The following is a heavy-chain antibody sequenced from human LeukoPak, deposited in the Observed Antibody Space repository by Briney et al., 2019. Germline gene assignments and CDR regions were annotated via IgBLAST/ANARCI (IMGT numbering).Heavy chain of an antibody. V-gene: IGHV4-59*01. CDR2: IHYSGTT. D-gene: IGHD6-6*01. Sequence: SSETLSLTCTVSGGSISAYYWSWIRQPPGKGLEWIGYIHYSGTTNYYPSLKSRVTIALDTSKNQFSLRLNSVTAADTAVYYCARFGTSSSRFFDQWGQGTLVTVSS. J-gene: IGHJ4*02. CDR1: GGSISAYY. CDR3: ARFGTSSSRFFDQ.